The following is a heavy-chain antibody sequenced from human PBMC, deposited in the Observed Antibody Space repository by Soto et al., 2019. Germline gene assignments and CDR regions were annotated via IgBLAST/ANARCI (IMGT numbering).Heavy chain of an antibody. V-gene: IGHV1-69*01. CDR2: IIPVFQTP. Sequence: QARLVQSGAEAKRPGSSVKVSCKASGYTFRDYSINWVRQAPGQAPEWMGGIIPVFQTPNYAQDFQGRLTIAADEWTAQAYMELPSRREDDSAVYYCGRDLGHSFYFCAVGPLNPFDLWGQATMVTVSP. CDR3: GRDLGHSFYFCAVGPLNPFDL. D-gene: IGHD3-3*02. CDR1: GYTFRDYS. J-gene: IGHJ3*01.